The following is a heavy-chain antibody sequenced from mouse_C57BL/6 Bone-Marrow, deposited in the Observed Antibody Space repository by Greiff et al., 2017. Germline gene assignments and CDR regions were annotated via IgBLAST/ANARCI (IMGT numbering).Heavy chain of an antibody. D-gene: IGHD1-1*01. CDR2: IYPNSGST. CDR1: GYTFTSYW. J-gene: IGHJ2*02. V-gene: IGHV1-64*01. Sequence: QVHVKQPGAELVKPGASVKLSCKASGYTFTSYWMHWVKQRPGQGLEWIGMIYPNSGSTNYNEKFKSKATLTVDKSSSTAYMQLSSLTSEDSAVYYCASTTPAVATDYWGQGTSLTVSS. CDR3: ASTTPAVATDY.